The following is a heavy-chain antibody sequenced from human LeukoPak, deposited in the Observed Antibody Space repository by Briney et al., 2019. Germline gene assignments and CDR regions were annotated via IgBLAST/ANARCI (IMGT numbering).Heavy chain of an antibody. CDR3: ARELIYCSSTSCPGGAFDI. Sequence: SETLSLTCTVSGGSISSSSYYWGWIRQPAGKGLEWIGRIYTSGSTNYNPSLKSRVTISVDTSKNQFSLKLSSVTAADTAVYYCARELIYCSSTSCPGGAFDIWGQETMVTVSS. CDR1: GGSISSSSYY. CDR2: IYTSGST. V-gene: IGHV4-61*02. D-gene: IGHD2-2*01. J-gene: IGHJ3*02.